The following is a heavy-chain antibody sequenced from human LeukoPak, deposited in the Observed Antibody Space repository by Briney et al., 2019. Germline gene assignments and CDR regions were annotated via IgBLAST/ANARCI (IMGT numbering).Heavy chain of an antibody. CDR1: GFTFSSYA. J-gene: IGHJ4*02. CDR3: ARVQWELLYPDY. V-gene: IGHV3-30-3*01. CDR2: ISYDENYK. Sequence: GGSLRLSCAASGFTFSSYAMHWVRQAPGKGLEGVTLISYDENYKYYAYSVKGRFTISRDNSKNTLYLQMNSLRAEDTAVYYCARVQWELLYPDYWGQGTLVTVSS. D-gene: IGHD1-26*01.